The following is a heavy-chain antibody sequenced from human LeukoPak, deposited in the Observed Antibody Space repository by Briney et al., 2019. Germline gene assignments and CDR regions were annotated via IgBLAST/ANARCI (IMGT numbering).Heavy chain of an antibody. V-gene: IGHV1-18*01. CDR3: ARGAARLSIFDY. J-gene: IGHJ4*02. CDR1: GYTFANYG. D-gene: IGHD6-6*01. CDR2: INTYNGDR. Sequence: GASVKVSCRASGYTFANYGVSWVRQAPGRGLEWMGWINTYNGDRNYAQNLQDRVTMTTDTSTTTAYMELRSLKSDDTAVYYCARGAARLSIFDYWGQGTLITVSS.